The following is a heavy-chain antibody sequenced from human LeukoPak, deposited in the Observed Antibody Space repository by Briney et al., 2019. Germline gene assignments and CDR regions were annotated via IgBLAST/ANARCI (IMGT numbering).Heavy chain of an antibody. CDR3: AKDPLRDYSDAFDI. CDR2: ISGSGGRGTT. V-gene: IGHV3-23*01. CDR1: GFTFSNFV. Sequence: PGGSLRLSCAASGFTFSNFVMTWVRQAPGKGLEWVSAISGSGGRGTTYYADSAKGRLTISRDNAKNTMYLQMNSLSVEDTAVYYCAKDPLRDYSDAFDIWGQGTMVTVSS. J-gene: IGHJ3*02. D-gene: IGHD3-10*01.